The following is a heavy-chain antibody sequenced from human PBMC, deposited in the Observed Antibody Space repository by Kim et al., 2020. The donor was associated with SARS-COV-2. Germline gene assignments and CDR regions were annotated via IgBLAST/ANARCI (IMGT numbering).Heavy chain of an antibody. D-gene: IGHD5-18*01. CDR2: IIPIFGTA. CDR1: GGTFSSYA. CDR3: AREGRTAMVLDYYYYGMDV. V-gene: IGHV1-69*13. J-gene: IGHJ6*02. Sequence: SVKVSCKASGGTFSSYAISWVRQAPGQGLEWMGGIIPIFGTANYAQKFQGRVTITADESTSTAYMELSSLRSEDTAVYYCAREGRTAMVLDYYYYGMDVWGQGTTVTVSS.